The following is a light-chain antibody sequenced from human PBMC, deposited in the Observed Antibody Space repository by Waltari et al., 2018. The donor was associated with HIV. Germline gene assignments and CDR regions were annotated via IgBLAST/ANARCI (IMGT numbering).Light chain of an antibody. Sequence: DIQMTQPPPLLPAPMAERATFPCRASQSVRNWLAWYQQKPGRAPKLLIYKASSLESGVPSRVSGSGSGAEFTLTISSLQPDDIATYYCQHYNSYPWTFGQGTKVEIK. CDR1: QSVRNW. CDR2: KAS. V-gene: IGKV1-5*03. CDR3: QHYNSYPWT. J-gene: IGKJ1*01.